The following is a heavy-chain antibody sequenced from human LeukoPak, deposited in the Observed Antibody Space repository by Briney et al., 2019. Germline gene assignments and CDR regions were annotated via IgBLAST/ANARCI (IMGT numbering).Heavy chain of an antibody. J-gene: IGHJ3*02. V-gene: IGHV1-2*02. CDR3: ARDEGPIRYSGHDRNAFDI. CDR2: TNPNSGGT. D-gene: IGHD5-12*01. CDR1: GYTFTGYY. Sequence: ASVKVSCKASGYTFTGYYMHWVRQAPGQGLEWMGWTNPNSGGTNYAQKFQGRVTMTRDTSISTAYMELSRLRSDDTAVYYCARDEGPIRYSGHDRNAFDIWGQGTMVTVSS.